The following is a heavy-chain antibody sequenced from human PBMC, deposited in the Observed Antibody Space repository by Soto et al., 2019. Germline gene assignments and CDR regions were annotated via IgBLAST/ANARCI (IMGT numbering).Heavy chain of an antibody. CDR1: GGSINSGGYS. Sequence: SETLSLTCTVSGGSINSGGYSWTWIRQPPGKGLEWIGFIYHTGTTYYNPSLKSRVTISVDRSKNQFSLKLNSVTAADTAVYYCARVVNYYDSGGSSWFDPWGQGALVTVSS. CDR3: ARVVNYYDSGGSSWFDP. J-gene: IGHJ5*02. D-gene: IGHD3-22*01. V-gene: IGHV4-30-2*01. CDR2: IYHTGTT.